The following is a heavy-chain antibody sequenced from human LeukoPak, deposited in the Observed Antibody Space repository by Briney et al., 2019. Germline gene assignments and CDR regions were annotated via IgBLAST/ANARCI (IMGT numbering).Heavy chain of an antibody. J-gene: IGHJ4*02. CDR2: IYTDGSTK. D-gene: IGHD3-10*01. V-gene: IGHV3-33*01. Sequence: GRSLRLSCAASGFIFSNSGMHWVRQAPGKGLEWVTVIYTDGSTKYYADSVRGRFTISRDNSQNTLYLQMNSLRAEDTAVYYCARNSGGRRYYFTEWGQGTLVTVSS. CDR1: GFIFSNSG. CDR3: ARNSGGRRYYFTE.